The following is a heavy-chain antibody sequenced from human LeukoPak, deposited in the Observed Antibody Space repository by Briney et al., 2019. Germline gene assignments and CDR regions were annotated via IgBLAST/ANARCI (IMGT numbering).Heavy chain of an antibody. CDR1: GGSISSGSYY. Sequence: ASETLSLTCTVAGGSISSGSYYWSWIRQPAGKGLEWIGRINTSGSTNYNPSLKSRVTISVDTSKNQFSLKLSSVTAADTAVYYCARGVYRDYMDVWGKGTTVTVSS. D-gene: IGHD5-18*01. CDR3: ARGVYRDYMDV. CDR2: INTSGST. V-gene: IGHV4-61*02. J-gene: IGHJ6*03.